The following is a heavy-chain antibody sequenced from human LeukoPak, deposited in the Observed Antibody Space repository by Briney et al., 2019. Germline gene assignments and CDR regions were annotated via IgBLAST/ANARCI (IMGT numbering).Heavy chain of an antibody. V-gene: IGHV1-18*01. CDR3: ARDVPATTPFDY. J-gene: IGHJ4*02. CDR1: AYIFSNYG. D-gene: IGHD1-7*01. CDR2: ISAKNGDT. Sequence: GASVKVSSKASAYIFSNYGISWVRQAPGQGLEWMGWISAKNGDTNYIQKFRGRVTMTTDTSTSTAYMELWSLRSDDTAVYYCARDVPATTPFDYWGQGTLVTVSS.